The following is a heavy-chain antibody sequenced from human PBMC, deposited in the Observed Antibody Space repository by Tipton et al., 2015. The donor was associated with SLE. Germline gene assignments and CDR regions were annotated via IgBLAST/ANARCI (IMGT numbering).Heavy chain of an antibody. CDR2: FHYSGSI. CDR3: ARDKGVLHYYYAMDV. D-gene: IGHD2/OR15-2a*01. J-gene: IGHJ6*02. Sequence: TLSLTCTVSGGSITSDAYYWSWIRLLPGKGLEWIGFFHYSGSIYYNPSLESRVTISGHTSDNQFSLTLRSVTAADTAVYYCARDKGVLHYYYAMDVWGQGTTVTVSS. V-gene: IGHV4-31*03. CDR1: GGSITSDAYY.